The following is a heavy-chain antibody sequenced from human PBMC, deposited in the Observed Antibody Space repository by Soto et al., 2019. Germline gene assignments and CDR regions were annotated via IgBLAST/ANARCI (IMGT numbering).Heavy chain of an antibody. CDR3: AKSYSSNWYDYFDY. CDR1: EFTFSTYA. CDR2: ISGSGGST. Sequence: LRLSCSASEFTFSTYAMSWVRQAPGKGLEWVSAISGSGGSTYYADSVKGRFTISRDTSKNTLYLQMNSLRAEDTALYYCAKSYSSNWYDYFDYWGQGTPVTVSS. V-gene: IGHV3-23*01. D-gene: IGHD6-13*01. J-gene: IGHJ4*02.